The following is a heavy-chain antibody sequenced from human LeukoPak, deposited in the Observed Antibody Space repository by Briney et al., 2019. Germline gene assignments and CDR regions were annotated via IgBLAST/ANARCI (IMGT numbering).Heavy chain of an antibody. V-gene: IGHV4-59*01. Sequence: PSETLSLTCTVSGGSISSYYWSWIRPPPGKGLEWIGYIYYSGSTNYNPSLKSRVTISVDTSKNQFSLKLSSVTAADTAVYYCAGGYSYGSTYYYMDVWGKGTTVTISS. J-gene: IGHJ6*03. D-gene: IGHD5-18*01. CDR3: AGGYSYGSTYYYMDV. CDR1: GGSISSYY. CDR2: IYYSGST.